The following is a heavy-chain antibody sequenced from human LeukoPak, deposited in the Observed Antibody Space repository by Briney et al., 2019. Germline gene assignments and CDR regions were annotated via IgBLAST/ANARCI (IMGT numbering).Heavy chain of an antibody. D-gene: IGHD1-26*01. CDR2: IYSGGST. CDR1: GFTVSSNY. V-gene: IGHV3-53*01. J-gene: IGHJ4*02. Sequence: SGGSLRLSCAASGFTVSSNYMTWVRQAPGKGLEWVSVIYSGGSTYYADSVKGRFTISRDNSKNTLYLQMNSLRAEDSALYYCTRDMQGSRLYLVGSQNDWGQGTLVTVSS. CDR3: TRDMQGSRLYLVGSQND.